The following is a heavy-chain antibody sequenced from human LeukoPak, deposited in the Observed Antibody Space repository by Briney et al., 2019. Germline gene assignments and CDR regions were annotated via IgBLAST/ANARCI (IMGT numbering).Heavy chain of an antibody. D-gene: IGHD3-10*01. CDR1: GGSISSGGYY. CDR3: ARRGARGVPFDY. J-gene: IGHJ4*02. CDR2: IYYSGST. Sequence: SETLSLTCTVSGGSISSGGYYWSWIRQHPGKGLEWIGYIYYSGSTYYNPSLKSRVTISVDTSKNQFSLKLSSVTAADTAVYYCARRGARGVPFDYWGQGTLVTVSS. V-gene: IGHV4-31*03.